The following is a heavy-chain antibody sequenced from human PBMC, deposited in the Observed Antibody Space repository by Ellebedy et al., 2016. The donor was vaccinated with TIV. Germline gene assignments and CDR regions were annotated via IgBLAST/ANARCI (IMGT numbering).Heavy chain of an antibody. J-gene: IGHJ6*02. Sequence: AASVKVSCKASGYIFTGYYMHWVRQAPGQGLEWMGWISAYNGNTNYAQKLQGRVTMTTDTSTSTAYMDLRSLRSDDTAVYYWARGKGYCSSTSCYGYYYYGMDVWGQGTTVTVSS. V-gene: IGHV1-18*04. CDR1: GYIFTGYY. D-gene: IGHD2-2*01. CDR2: ISAYNGNT. CDR3: ARGKGYCSSTSCYGYYYYGMDV.